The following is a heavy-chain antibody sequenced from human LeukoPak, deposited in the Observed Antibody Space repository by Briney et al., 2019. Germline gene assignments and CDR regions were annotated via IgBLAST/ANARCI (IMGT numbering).Heavy chain of an antibody. CDR3: ARGYGLRGLFDY. J-gene: IGHJ4*02. Sequence: ASVKVSCKASGYTFTGYYMHWVRQAPGQGLEWMGRINPNSGGTNYAQKFQGRVTMTRDTSISTAYMELSRLRSDDTAVYYCARGYGLRGLFDYWGRGTLVTVSS. V-gene: IGHV1-2*06. D-gene: IGHD3-10*01. CDR1: GYTFTGYY. CDR2: INPNSGGT.